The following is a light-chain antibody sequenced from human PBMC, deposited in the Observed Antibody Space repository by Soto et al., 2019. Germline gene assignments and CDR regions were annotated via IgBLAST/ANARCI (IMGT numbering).Light chain of an antibody. CDR2: DVS. V-gene: IGLV2-14*01. J-gene: IGLJ2*01. CDR1: SSDVGGYND. CDR3: SSYTSSSTYVV. Sequence: QSALTQPASVSGSPGQSITISCTGTSSDVGGYNDVSWYQQHPGKAPKLMIYDVSNRPSGVSNRFSGSKAGNTASLTISGSQAEDEADYYCSSYTSSSTYVVFGGGTTLTVL.